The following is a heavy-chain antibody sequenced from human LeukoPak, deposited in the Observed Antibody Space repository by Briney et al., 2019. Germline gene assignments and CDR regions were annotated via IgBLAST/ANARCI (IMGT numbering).Heavy chain of an antibody. CDR3: ARDRTYDFWSGFIYYYYYYMDV. CDR1: GYTFTSYG. V-gene: IGHV1-18*01. CDR2: ISAYNGNT. Sequence: ASMKVSCKASGYTFTSYGISWVRQAPGQGLEWMGWISAYNGNTNYAQKLQGRVTMTTDTSTSTAYMELRSLRSDDTAVYYCARDRTYDFWSGFIYYYYYYMDVWGKGTTVTVSS. D-gene: IGHD3-3*01. J-gene: IGHJ6*03.